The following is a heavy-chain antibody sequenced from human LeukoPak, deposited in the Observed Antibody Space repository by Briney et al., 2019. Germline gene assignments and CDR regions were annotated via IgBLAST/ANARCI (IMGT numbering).Heavy chain of an antibody. CDR1: GGSIHSYY. Sequence: SETLSLTCTVSGGSIHSYYWSWLRQPPGKGLEWIGNMFYSGSTNYNPSLKSRVTISLDTSKNQFSLRLGSVTAADTAIYYCARDRVKWRVGDGWGQGTMVIVSS. CDR2: MFYSGST. J-gene: IGHJ3*01. D-gene: IGHD3-10*01. V-gene: IGHV4-59*01. CDR3: ARDRVKWRVGDG.